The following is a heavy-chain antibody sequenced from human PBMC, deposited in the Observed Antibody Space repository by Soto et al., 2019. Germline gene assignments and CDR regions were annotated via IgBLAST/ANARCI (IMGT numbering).Heavy chain of an antibody. V-gene: IGHV4-30-2*01. J-gene: IGHJ4*02. D-gene: IGHD6-13*01. CDR1: GGSISSGGYS. Sequence: SETLSLTCAVSGGSISSGGYSWSWIRQPPGKGLEWIGYIYHSGSTYYNPSLKSRVTISVDRSKNQFSLKLSSVTAADTAVYYCARARIAAAGTRYFDYWGQGTLVTVSS. CDR2: IYHSGST. CDR3: ARARIAAAGTRYFDY.